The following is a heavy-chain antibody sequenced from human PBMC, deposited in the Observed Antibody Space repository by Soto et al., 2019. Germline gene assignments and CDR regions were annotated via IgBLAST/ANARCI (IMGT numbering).Heavy chain of an antibody. CDR2: ISSSSSYM. CDR1: GFTFSIFG. Sequence: PGGSLRLSCAASGFTFSIFGMNWVRQAPGKGLEWVSYISSSSSYMYYADSVKGRFTISRENAKNSLYLQMNSLRAGDTAVYYCARELSVPAAEGYYGMDVWGQGTTVTVSS. D-gene: IGHD2-2*01. V-gene: IGHV3-21*01. J-gene: IGHJ6*02. CDR3: ARELSVPAAEGYYGMDV.